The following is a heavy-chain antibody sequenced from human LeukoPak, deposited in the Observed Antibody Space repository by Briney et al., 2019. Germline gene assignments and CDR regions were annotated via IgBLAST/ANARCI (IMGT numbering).Heavy chain of an antibody. J-gene: IGHJ4*02. D-gene: IGHD2-8*01. CDR1: GGSFSGFY. CDR3: ARGLSEVFF. Sequence: SETLSLTRAASGGSFSGFYWSWIRQPPGKGLEWIGNINHIGSTNYNPSLKSRVSISVDTSKKQFSLRLSSVTAADTAVYYCARGLSEVFFWGQGTLVTVSS. V-gene: IGHV4-34*01. CDR2: INHIGST.